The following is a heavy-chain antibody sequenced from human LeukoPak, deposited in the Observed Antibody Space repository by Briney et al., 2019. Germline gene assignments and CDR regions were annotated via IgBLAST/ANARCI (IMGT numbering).Heavy chain of an antibody. CDR3: ARAPAPSWPFDY. J-gene: IGHJ4*02. CDR2: IYTSGST. CDR1: GGSISSGSYY. V-gene: IGHV4-61*02. Sequence: PSETLSLTCTVSGGSISSGSYYWSWIRQPAGKGLEWIGRIYTSGSTNYNPSLKSRVTMSVDTSKNQFSLKLSSVTAADTAVYYCARAPAPSWPFDYWGQGTLVTVSS.